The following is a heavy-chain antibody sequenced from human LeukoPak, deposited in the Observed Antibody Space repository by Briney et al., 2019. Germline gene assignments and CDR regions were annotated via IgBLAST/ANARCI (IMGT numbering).Heavy chain of an antibody. D-gene: IGHD2-15*01. Sequence: PGGSLRLSCAVSGFTFSTYIMSWVRQAPGKGLEWVASIKQDENEKFSVDSVKGRFTISRDNAKNSLYLQMNSLRAEGTAVYYCAPQCSGGSCSLFDYWGQGTLVTVSS. CDR1: GFTFSTYI. V-gene: IGHV3-7*02. J-gene: IGHJ4*02. CDR2: IKQDENEK. CDR3: APQCSGGSCSLFDY.